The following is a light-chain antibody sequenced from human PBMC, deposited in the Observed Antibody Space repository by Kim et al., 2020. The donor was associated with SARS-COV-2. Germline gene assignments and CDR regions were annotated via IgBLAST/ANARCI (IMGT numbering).Light chain of an antibody. CDR3: QQYGSSVT. CDR2: DAS. CDR1: QSGDSNS. J-gene: IGKJ4*01. Sequence: SPGDRATLSCRASQSGDSNSLAWYQQKPGQAPRRLIYDASNRATGIPDSFRGSGSGTDFTLTISSLEPEDFAVYYCQQYGSSVTFGGGTKVDIK. V-gene: IGKV3-20*01.